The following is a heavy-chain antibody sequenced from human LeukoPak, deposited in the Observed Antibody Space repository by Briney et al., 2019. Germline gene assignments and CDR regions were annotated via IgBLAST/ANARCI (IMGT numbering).Heavy chain of an antibody. CDR3: ARKQWLRLRFDY. CDR1: GGSFSGYY. V-gene: IGHV4-34*01. Sequence: SETLSLTCAVYGGSFSGYYWSWIRQPPGKGLEWIGEINHSGSTNYNPSLKSRVTISVDTSKNQFSLKLSSATAADTAVYYCARKQWLRLRFDYWGQGTLVTVSS. D-gene: IGHD5-12*01. CDR2: INHSGST. J-gene: IGHJ4*02.